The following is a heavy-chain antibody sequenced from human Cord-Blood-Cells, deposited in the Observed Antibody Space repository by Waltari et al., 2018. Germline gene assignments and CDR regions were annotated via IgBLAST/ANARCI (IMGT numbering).Heavy chain of an antibody. CDR1: GFTFRSHG. CDR2: ISYDGRNK. D-gene: IGHD3-10*01. CDR3: AKDTAYYGSWSYDDC. J-gene: IGHJ4*02. V-gene: IGHV3-30*18. Sequence: QVQLVESGGGVVQPGRCLRLSCAASGFTFRSHGMPWVRQHPGKGLEWVAVISYDGRNKYYADSVKGRFTISRDNSKNTLYLQMNSLIAEDTAVYYCAKDTAYYGSWSYDDCWGQGTLVTVSS.